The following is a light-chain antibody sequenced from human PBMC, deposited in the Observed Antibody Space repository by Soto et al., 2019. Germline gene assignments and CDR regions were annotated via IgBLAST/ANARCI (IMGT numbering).Light chain of an antibody. CDR3: SSYADSSTVV. CDR1: SSDVGGHNY. Sequence: QSALTQVASVSASPGQSITISCTGTSSDVGGHNYVSWYQQHPGNAPKLMIYNVDYRPSGISNRFSGSKSGNTASLTISGLQAVDEAYYYCSSYADSSTVVFGGGTQLTVL. J-gene: IGLJ2*01. CDR2: NVD. V-gene: IGLV2-14*03.